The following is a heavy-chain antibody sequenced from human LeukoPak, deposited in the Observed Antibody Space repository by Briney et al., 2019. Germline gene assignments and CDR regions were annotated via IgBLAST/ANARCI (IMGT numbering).Heavy chain of an antibody. CDR1: GFTFSSYP. Sequence: GGSLRLSCAASGFTFSSYPMHWVRQAPGKGLEWVAITSHDEATKYYADSVKGRFTISKDNSKNTLYLQMNSLRAEDTAVYYCARAGHGDYGLDYWGQGTLVTVSS. CDR2: TSHDEATK. CDR3: ARAGHGDYGLDY. J-gene: IGHJ4*02. V-gene: IGHV3-30-3*01. D-gene: IGHD4-17*01.